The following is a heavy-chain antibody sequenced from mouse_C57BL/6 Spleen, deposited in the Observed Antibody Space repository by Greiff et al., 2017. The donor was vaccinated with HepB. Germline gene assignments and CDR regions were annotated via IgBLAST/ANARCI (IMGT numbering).Heavy chain of an antibody. D-gene: IGHD2-4*01. CDR3: SWGYEYDGPFAY. Sequence: QVQLQQPGAELVKPGASVKLSCKASGYTFTSYWMHWVKQRPGQGLEWIGMIHPNSGSTNYNEKFKSKATLTVDKSSSTAYMQLSSLTSEDSAVYYCSWGYEYDGPFAYWGQGTLVTVSA. V-gene: IGHV1-64*01. CDR2: IHPNSGST. CDR1: GYTFTSYW. J-gene: IGHJ3*01.